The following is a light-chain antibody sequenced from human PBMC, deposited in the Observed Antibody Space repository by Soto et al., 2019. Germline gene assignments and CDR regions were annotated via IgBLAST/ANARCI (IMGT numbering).Light chain of an antibody. Sequence: DIQMTQSPSSLSTSVGDRVSITCRASQSIGNYLNWYQQKPGKVPKLLIYAASRLQSGVPSRFSGSGSGTDFTLTISSLQPKDFATYFCQQSYITPWTFGQGTKVEI. CDR1: QSIGNY. CDR2: AAS. V-gene: IGKV1-39*01. J-gene: IGKJ1*01. CDR3: QQSYITPWT.